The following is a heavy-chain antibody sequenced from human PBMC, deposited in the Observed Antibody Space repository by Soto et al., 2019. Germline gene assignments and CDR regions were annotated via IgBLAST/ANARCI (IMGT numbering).Heavy chain of an antibody. CDR3: ARVVTSWFDP. D-gene: IGHD2-2*01. CDR2: IYNGLNT. J-gene: IGHJ5*02. V-gene: IGHV4-4*07. Sequence: PSETLSLTCTVSGTSISSYYWSWIRQPAGKGLEWIGRIYNGLNTNYNPALKSRVTMSVDTSKNQFSLNLTSVTAADTAVYYCARVVTSWFDPWGQGTLVTVSS. CDR1: GTSISSYY.